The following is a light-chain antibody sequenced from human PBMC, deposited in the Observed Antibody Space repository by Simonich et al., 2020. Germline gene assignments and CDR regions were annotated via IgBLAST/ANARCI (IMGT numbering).Light chain of an antibody. CDR3: AAWDDSLSGWV. V-gene: IGLV1-47*01. J-gene: IGLJ3*02. CDR2: RNN. Sequence: QSVLTQPPSASGTPGQRVTISCSGSSSNIGSNYVYWYQQLPGTAPKLLISRNNQRPSGVPDRFSGSKSGTSASRAISGLRSEDEADYYCAAWDDSLSGWVFGGGTKLTVL. CDR1: SSNIGSNY.